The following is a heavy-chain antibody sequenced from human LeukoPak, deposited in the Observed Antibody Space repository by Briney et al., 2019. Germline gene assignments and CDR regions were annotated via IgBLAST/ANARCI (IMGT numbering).Heavy chain of an antibody. CDR1: GFTFSSYE. Sequence: PGGSLRLSCVASGFTFSSYEMNWVRQAPGKGLEWVSYISSSGTIIHYADSVKGRFTISRDNAKNSLHLQMNSLRAEDTAVYYCAVDYGGNSGGFDIWGQGTMVTVSS. J-gene: IGHJ3*02. CDR3: AVDYGGNSGGFDI. CDR2: ISSSGTII. V-gene: IGHV3-48*03. D-gene: IGHD4-23*01.